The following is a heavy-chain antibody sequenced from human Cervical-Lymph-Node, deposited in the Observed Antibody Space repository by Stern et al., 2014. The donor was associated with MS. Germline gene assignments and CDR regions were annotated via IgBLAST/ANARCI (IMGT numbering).Heavy chain of an antibody. CDR1: GYRFSTFY. V-gene: IGHV1-2*06. D-gene: IGHD3-16*02. CDR3: ARIYCSGDECYHSFDT. Sequence: VPLVESGAEVKKPRASVKVSCTACGYRFSTFYLNWRRQTPGKGLQWIVRIDPGSGDTNSSQNFQGRLTVTRDRSIITASLELSGLRSDDTAVYYCARIYCSGDECYHSFDTWGQGTLVT. CDR2: IDPGSGDT. J-gene: IGHJ4*02.